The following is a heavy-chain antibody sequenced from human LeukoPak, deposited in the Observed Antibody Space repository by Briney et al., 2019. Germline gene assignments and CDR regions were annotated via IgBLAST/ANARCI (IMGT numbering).Heavy chain of an antibody. CDR3: ARLSPSYYDFWSGYFSGYFDY. V-gene: IGHV4-39*01. Sequence: SETLSLTCTVSGGSISSSSYYWGWIRQPPGKGLEWIGSIYYSGSTYYDPSLKSRVTISVDTSKNQFSLKLSSVTAADTAVYYCARLSPSYYDFWSGYFSGYFDYWGQGTLVTVSS. CDR1: GGSISSSSYY. CDR2: IYYSGST. J-gene: IGHJ4*02. D-gene: IGHD3-3*01.